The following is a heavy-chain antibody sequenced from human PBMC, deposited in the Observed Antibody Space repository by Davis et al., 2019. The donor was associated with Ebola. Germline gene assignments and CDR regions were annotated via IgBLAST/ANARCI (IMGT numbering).Heavy chain of an antibody. J-gene: IGHJ4*02. Sequence: GGSLRLSCAASGFTFSSYSMNWVRQAPGKGLEWVSSISSSSSYIYYADSVKGRFTISRDNAKNSLYLQMNSLRAEDTAVYYCARDATYYYGSGSPYWGQGTLVTVSS. V-gene: IGHV3-21*01. CDR2: ISSSSSYI. D-gene: IGHD3-10*01. CDR1: GFTFSSYS. CDR3: ARDATYYYGSGSPY.